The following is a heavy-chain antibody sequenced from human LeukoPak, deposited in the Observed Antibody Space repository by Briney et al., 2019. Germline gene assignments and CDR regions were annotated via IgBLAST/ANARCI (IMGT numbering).Heavy chain of an antibody. CDR2: ISWNSGSI. CDR1: GFTFDDYA. D-gene: IGHD3-10*01. CDR3: ARETVRSGSNWFDP. J-gene: IGHJ5*02. V-gene: IGHV3-9*01. Sequence: PGGSLRLSCAASGFTFDDYAMHWVRQAPGKGLEWVSGISWNSGSIGYADSVKGRFTISRDNAKNSLYLQMNSLRAEDTAVYYCARETVRSGSNWFDPWGQGTLVTVSS.